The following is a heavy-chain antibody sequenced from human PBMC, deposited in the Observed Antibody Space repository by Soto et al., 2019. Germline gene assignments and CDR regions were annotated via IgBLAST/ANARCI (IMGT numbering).Heavy chain of an antibody. CDR3: ARDLWGYCGTDCYPLDP. CDR1: GGSISSSY. Sequence: SETLSLTCTVSGGSISSSYWSWIRQPPGKGLEWIGYMYKTGSTVYNPSLKSRVTISVDTSKNQFYLKVNSVTAADTAVYYCARDLWGYCGTDCYPLDPWGQGTLVTVSS. V-gene: IGHV4-59*01. D-gene: IGHD2-21*02. J-gene: IGHJ5*02. CDR2: MYKTGST.